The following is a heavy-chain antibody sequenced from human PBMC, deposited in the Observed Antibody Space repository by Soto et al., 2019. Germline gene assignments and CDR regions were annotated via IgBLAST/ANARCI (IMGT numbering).Heavy chain of an antibody. D-gene: IGHD3-10*01. CDR1: GYTFTSYY. CDR3: ARDRITMVRGVITNNWFDP. CDR2: INPSGGST. V-gene: IGHV1-46*01. Sequence: GASVKVSCKASGYTFTSYYMHWVRQAPGQGLEWMGIINPSGGSTSYAQKFQGRVTMTRDTSTSTVYMELSSLRSEDTAVYYCARDRITMVRGVITNNWFDPWGQGTLVTVSS. J-gene: IGHJ5*02.